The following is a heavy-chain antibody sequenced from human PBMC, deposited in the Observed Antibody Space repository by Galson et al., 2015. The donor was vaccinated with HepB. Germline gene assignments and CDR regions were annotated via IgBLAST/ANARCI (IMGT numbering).Heavy chain of an antibody. J-gene: IGHJ6*02. CDR3: AGGFWSGYSMDRYYYYGMDV. CDR2: ISYDGSNK. Sequence: SLRLSCAASGFTFSSYAMHWVRQAPGKGLEWVAVISYDGSNKYYADSVKGRFTISRGNSKNTLYLQMNSLGAEDTAVYYCAGGFWSGYSMDRYYYYGMDVWGQGTTVTVSS. V-gene: IGHV3-30-3*01. D-gene: IGHD3-3*01. CDR1: GFTFSSYA.